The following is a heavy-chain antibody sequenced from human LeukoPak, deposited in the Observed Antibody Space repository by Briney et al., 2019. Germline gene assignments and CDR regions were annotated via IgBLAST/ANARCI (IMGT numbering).Heavy chain of an antibody. CDR3: AKDRSRYSGGWYGDY. D-gene: IGHD6-19*01. CDR2: IRGSGAT. CDR1: GFSFRNYD. Sequence: VSLRLSCAASGFSFRNYDMNWVRQAPGKGLEWVSAIRGSGATHYAESVKGRFTISRDNSKNTLYLQMNSLRAEDTAVYYCAKDRSRYSGGWYGDYWGQGTLVTASS. J-gene: IGHJ4*02. V-gene: IGHV3-23*01.